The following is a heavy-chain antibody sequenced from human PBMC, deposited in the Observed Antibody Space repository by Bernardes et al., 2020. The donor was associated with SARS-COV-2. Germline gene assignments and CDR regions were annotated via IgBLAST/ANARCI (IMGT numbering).Heavy chain of an antibody. J-gene: IGHJ5*02. D-gene: IGHD2-2*01. V-gene: IGHV2-5*01. CDR3: AHSHIVVVPGATLGNDWFDP. CDR1: GFSLSTSGVG. CDR2: IYWNDDK. Sequence: SGPTLVKLTQTLTLTCTFSGFSLSTSGVGVGWIRQPPGKALEWLALIYWNDDKRYSPSLKSRLTITKDTSKNQVVLTMTNMDPVDTATYYCAHSHIVVVPGATLGNDWFDPWGQGTLVTVSS.